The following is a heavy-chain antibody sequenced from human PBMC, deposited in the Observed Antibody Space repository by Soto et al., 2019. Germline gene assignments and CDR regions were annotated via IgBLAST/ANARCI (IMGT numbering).Heavy chain of an antibody. J-gene: IGHJ6*03. V-gene: IGHV4-59*01. CDR3: ARDRCAENASYSSSWKLGCYMDV. CDR2: IYYSGTT. CDR1: GGSISNYY. D-gene: IGHD6-13*01. Sequence: SETLSLTCTVSGGSISNYYWSWIRQPPGKGLEWIGYIYYSGTTNYNPSLKSRVTISVDTSKNQFSLKLSSVTAADTAVYYCARDRCAENASYSSSWKLGCYMDVWGKGTTVTVSS.